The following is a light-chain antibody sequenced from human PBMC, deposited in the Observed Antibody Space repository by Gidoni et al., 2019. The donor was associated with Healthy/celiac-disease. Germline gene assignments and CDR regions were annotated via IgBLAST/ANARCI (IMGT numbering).Light chain of an antibody. CDR2: GAS. CDR3: QQYNNWPLT. CDR1: QSVNSN. V-gene: IGKV3-15*01. J-gene: IGKJ4*01. Sequence: EIVLTQSPATLSVSPGARATLSCSPSQSVNSNLAWYQQKPGQAPRLLIYGASTRATGIPARFSGRGSGTEFTLTISSLQSEDFAVYYCQQYNNWPLTFGGGTKVEIK.